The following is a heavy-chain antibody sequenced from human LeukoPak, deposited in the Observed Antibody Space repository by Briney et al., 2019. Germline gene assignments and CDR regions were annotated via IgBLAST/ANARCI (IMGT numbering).Heavy chain of an antibody. Sequence: SVKVSCKASGGTFSSYAISWVRQAPGQGLEWMGGIIPIFGTANYAQKFQGRVTITADESTSTAYMELSSLRSEDTAVYYCARDGYCSSTSCRFGSYYYYGMDVWGQGTTVTVSS. CDR2: IIPIFGTA. V-gene: IGHV1-69*01. CDR3: ARDGYCSSTSCRFGSYYYYGMDV. CDR1: GGTFSSYA. D-gene: IGHD2-2*03. J-gene: IGHJ6*02.